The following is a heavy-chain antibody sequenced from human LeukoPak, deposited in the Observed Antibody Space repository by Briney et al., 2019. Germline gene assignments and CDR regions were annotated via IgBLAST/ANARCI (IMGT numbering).Heavy chain of an antibody. CDR2: IYHSGST. J-gene: IGHJ3*02. CDR3: ARALYYYGDAFDI. Sequence: SETLSLTCAVSGGSISSSNWWSWVRQPPGKGLEWIGEIYHSGSTNYNPSLKSRVTISVDKSKDQFSLKLSSVTAADTAVYYCARALYYYGDAFDIWGQGTMVTVSS. CDR1: GGSISSSNW. D-gene: IGHD3-10*01. V-gene: IGHV4-4*02.